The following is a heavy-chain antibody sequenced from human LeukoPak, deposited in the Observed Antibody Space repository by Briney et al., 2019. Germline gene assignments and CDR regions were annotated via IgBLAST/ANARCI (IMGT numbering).Heavy chain of an antibody. J-gene: IGHJ4*02. CDR3: ARDPSLDYDSSGYYGSLSID. CDR1: GFTFSSYS. V-gene: IGHV3-21*01. CDR2: ISSSSSYM. D-gene: IGHD3-22*01. Sequence: PGGSLRLSCAASGFTFSSYSTNWVRQAPGKGLEWVSSISSSSSYMYYADSVKGRFTISRDNAKNSLYLQMNSLRAEDTAVYYCARDPSLDYDSSGYYGSLSIDWGQGTLVTVSS.